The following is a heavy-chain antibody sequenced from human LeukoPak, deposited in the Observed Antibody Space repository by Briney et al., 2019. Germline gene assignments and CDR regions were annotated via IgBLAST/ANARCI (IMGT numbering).Heavy chain of an antibody. CDR2: IYSGGYT. Sequence: GGSLRLSCAASGFTVSSNYMSWVRQPPGKGLEWVSIIYSGGYTYYADSVKGRFTISRDNSKDTLYLQMSSLRVEDTAVYYCAREQVVPAAVRGRYYYYGMDVWGQGTTVTVSS. D-gene: IGHD2-2*02. CDR3: AREQVVPAAVRGRYYYYGMDV. V-gene: IGHV3-66*02. CDR1: GFTVSSNY. J-gene: IGHJ6*02.